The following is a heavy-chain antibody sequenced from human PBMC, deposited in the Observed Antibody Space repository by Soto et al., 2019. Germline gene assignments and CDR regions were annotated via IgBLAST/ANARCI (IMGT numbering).Heavy chain of an antibody. V-gene: IGHV3-23*01. CDR3: AKDPLTDTAMVNWFDP. Sequence: EVQLLESGGGLVQPGGSLRLSCAASGFTFSSYAMSWVRQAPGKGLEWVSAISGSGGSTYYADSVKGRFTISRDNSKNTLYLQMNSLSAEDTAVYYCAKDPLTDTAMVNWFDPWGQGTLVTVSS. CDR1: GFTFSSYA. J-gene: IGHJ5*02. D-gene: IGHD5-18*01. CDR2: ISGSGGST.